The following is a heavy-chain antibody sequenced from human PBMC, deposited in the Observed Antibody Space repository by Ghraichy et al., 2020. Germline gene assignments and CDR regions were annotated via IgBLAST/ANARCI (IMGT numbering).Heavy chain of an antibody. CDR2: IYSGGST. D-gene: IGHD6-19*01. CDR1: GFTVSSNY. Sequence: GGSLRLSCAASGFTVSSNYMSWVRQAPGKGLEWVSVIYSGGSTYYADSVKGRFTISRDNSKNTLYLQMNSLRAEDTAVYYCARAEEGKGRWLVPYYFDYWGQGTLVTVSS. CDR3: ARAEEGKGRWLVPYYFDY. V-gene: IGHV3-66*01. J-gene: IGHJ4*02.